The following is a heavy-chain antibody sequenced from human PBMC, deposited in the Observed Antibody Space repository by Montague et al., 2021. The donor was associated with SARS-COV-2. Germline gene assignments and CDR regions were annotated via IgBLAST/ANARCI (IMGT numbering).Heavy chain of an antibody. CDR2: ISYDGSNK. D-gene: IGHD3-3*01. Sequence: SLRLSCAASGFTFSSYAMHWVRQAPGKGLERVAVISYDGSNKYYADSVKGRFTISRDNSKNTLYLQMNSLRAEDTAVYYCARVFGRYDFWSGYFREDYYYYGMDVWGQGTTVTVSS. CDR3: ARVFGRYDFWSGYFREDYYYYGMDV. CDR1: GFTFSSYA. J-gene: IGHJ6*02. V-gene: IGHV3-30-3*01.